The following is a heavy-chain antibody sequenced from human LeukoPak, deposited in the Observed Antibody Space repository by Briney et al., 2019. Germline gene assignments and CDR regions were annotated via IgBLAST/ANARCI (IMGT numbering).Heavy chain of an antibody. CDR2: IYSGGSA. V-gene: IGHV3-53*01. Sequence: PGGSLRLSCAASGFTFSSYAMSWVRQAPGKGLEWVSVIYSGGSAYYADSVKGRFTISRDNSKNTLYLQMNSLRAEDTAVYYCATSSRSGSYGYYFDYWGQGTLVTVSS. CDR1: GFTFSSYA. J-gene: IGHJ4*02. CDR3: ATSSRSGSYGYYFDY. D-gene: IGHD1-26*01.